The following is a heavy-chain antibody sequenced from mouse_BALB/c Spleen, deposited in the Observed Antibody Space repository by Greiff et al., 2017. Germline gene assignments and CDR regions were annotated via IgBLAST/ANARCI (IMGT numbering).Heavy chain of an antibody. Sequence: EVKVVESGGGLVQPGGSLKLSCAASGFTFSSYGMSWVRQTPDKRLEWVATISSGGSYTYYPDSVKGRFTISRDNAKNTLYLQMSSLKSEDTAMYYCAPHYDYYFDYWGQGTTLTVSS. J-gene: IGHJ2*01. CDR2: ISSGGSYT. CDR1: GFTFSSYG. V-gene: IGHV5-6*03. CDR3: APHYDYYFDY. D-gene: IGHD2-4*01.